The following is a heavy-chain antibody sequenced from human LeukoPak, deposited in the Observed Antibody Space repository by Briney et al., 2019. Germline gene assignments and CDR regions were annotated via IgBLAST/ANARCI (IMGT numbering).Heavy chain of an antibody. J-gene: IGHJ4*02. Sequence: GASVKVSCKASGYTFTGYYMRWVRQAPGQGLEWMGWINPNSGGTNYAQKFQGRVTMTRDTSISTAYMGLSRLRSDDTAVYYCARVVIPRRYYYDSSGLGSAIDYWGQGTLVTVSS. D-gene: IGHD3-22*01. V-gene: IGHV1-2*02. CDR3: ARVVIPRRYYYDSSGLGSAIDY. CDR2: INPNSGGT. CDR1: GYTFTGYY.